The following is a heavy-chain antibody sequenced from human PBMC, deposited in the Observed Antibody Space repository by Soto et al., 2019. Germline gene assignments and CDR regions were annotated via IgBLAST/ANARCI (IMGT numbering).Heavy chain of an antibody. D-gene: IGHD6-6*01. CDR2: ISGYNGNT. Sequence: ASVKVSCKASGYTFSNYGFSWVRQAPGQGLEWMGWISGYNGNTNYAERLQGRVTMTADTSTSTAYMELRSLRYDDTAVYYCAREGQLGYWGQGTPVTVSS. V-gene: IGHV1-18*01. CDR1: GYTFSNYG. J-gene: IGHJ4*02. CDR3: AREGQLGY.